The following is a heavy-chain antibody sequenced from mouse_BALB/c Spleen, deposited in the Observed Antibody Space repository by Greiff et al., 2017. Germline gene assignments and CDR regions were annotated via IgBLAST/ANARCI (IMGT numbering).Heavy chain of an antibody. V-gene: IGHV1-77*01. J-gene: IGHJ2*01. CDR2: IYPGSGST. CDR3: AREGMITRVDY. D-gene: IGHD2-4*01. CDR1: GYTFTDYF. Sequence: QVQLKESGPELVKPGASVKMSCKASGYTFTDYFISWVKQRTGQGLEWIGEIYPGSGSTYYNEKFKGKATLTADKSSNTAYMQLSSLTSEDSAVYFCAREGMITRVDYWGQGTTLTVSS.